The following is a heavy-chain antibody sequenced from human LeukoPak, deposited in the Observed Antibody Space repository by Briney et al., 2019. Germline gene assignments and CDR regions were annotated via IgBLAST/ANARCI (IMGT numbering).Heavy chain of an antibody. CDR2: ISSSGSTI. Sequence: GGSLRLSCAASGFTFSSYEMNWVRQAPGKGLEWVSYISSSGSTIYYADSVKGRFTISRDNAKNSLYLQMNSLRAEDTAVYYCARDLVTSGIWFGESWGQGTLVTVSS. CDR1: GFTFSSYE. D-gene: IGHD3-10*01. CDR3: ARDLVTSGIWFGES. J-gene: IGHJ5*02. V-gene: IGHV3-48*03.